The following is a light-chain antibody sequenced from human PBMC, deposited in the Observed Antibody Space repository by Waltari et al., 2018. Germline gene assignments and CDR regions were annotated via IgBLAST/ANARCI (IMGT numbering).Light chain of an antibody. V-gene: IGLV1-44*01. CDR2: SNH. J-gene: IGLJ7*01. Sequence: QSVLTQPPSASGTPGLRVPISCSGSSPNIRSNPLNWYQQLPGPAPKLLIYSNHQRPSGVPDRFSGSKSGTSASLAISGLQSEDEADYYCATWDDSLNAAVFGGGTQLSVL. CDR1: SPNIRSNP. CDR3: ATWDDSLNAAV.